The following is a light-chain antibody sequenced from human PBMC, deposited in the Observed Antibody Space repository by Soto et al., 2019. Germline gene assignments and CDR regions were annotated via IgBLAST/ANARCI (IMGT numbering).Light chain of an antibody. J-gene: IGLJ1*01. CDR3: AAWDDSLNGPV. CDR2: SSN. Sequence: QSVLTQPPSASGTPGQRVTISRSGSSSNIGINTVNWYQQLPGTAPKLLIYSSNQRPSGVPDRFSGSKSGTSASLAISGLQSEDEADYYCAAWDDSLNGPVFGTGTKLTVL. CDR1: SSNIGINT. V-gene: IGLV1-44*01.